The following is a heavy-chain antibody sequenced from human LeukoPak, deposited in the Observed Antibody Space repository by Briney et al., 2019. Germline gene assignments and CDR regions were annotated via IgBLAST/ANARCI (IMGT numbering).Heavy chain of an antibody. Sequence: SETLSLTCTVSGGSISSNSYYWGWIRQPPGKGLEWIGSIYYTGSTHYNPSLKSRVTISVDTSKNQFSLKLSSVTAADTAVYFCARVGYYPDYYMDVWGKGTTVTVSS. CDR2: IYYTGST. D-gene: IGHD2-21*01. CDR1: GGSISSNSYY. CDR3: ARVGYYPDYYMDV. V-gene: IGHV4-39*07. J-gene: IGHJ6*03.